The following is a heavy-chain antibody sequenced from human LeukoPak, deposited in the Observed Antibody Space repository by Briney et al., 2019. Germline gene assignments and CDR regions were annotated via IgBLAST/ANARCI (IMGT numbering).Heavy chain of an antibody. CDR2: IIPIFGTA. D-gene: IGHD3-3*01. CDR1: GGTFSSYA. CDR3: AREGVGVWSGYYSNWFDP. Sequence: ASVKVSCKASGGTFSSYAISWVRQAPGQGLEWMGRIIPIFGTANYAQKFQGRVTITTDESTSTAYMELSSLRSEDTAVYYCAREGVGVWSGYYSNWFDPWGQGTLVTVSS. J-gene: IGHJ5*02. V-gene: IGHV1-69*05.